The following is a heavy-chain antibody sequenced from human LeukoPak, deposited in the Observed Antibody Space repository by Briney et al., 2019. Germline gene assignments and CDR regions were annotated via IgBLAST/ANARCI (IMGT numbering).Heavy chain of an antibody. CDR3: ARSLGFCSSSNCQEYLQH. V-gene: IGHV3-53*01. CDR1: GFTVSSNY. J-gene: IGHJ1*01. D-gene: IGHD2-2*01. CDR2: IYRSGST. Sequence: PGGTLRLSCAASGFTVSSNYMSWVRQAPGKGLEWVSVIYRSGSTYYEDSVKGRFTISRDNSNNTLYLQMNSLRAEDTAVYYCARSLGFCSSSNCQEYLQHWGQGTPVTVSS.